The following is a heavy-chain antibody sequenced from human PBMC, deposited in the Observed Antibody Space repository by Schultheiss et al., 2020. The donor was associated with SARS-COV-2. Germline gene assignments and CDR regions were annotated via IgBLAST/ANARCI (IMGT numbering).Heavy chain of an antibody. CDR3: AKDMWKSIVLMVYANHYGMDV. CDR2: ISGSGGST. J-gene: IGHJ6*02. CDR1: GFAFSSYV. D-gene: IGHD2-8*01. V-gene: IGHV3-23*01. Sequence: GGSLRLSCAASGFAFSSYVLHWVRRAPGKGLEWVSAISGSGGSTYYADSVKGRFTISRDNAKNSLYLQMNSLRDEDTAVYYCAKDMWKSIVLMVYANHYGMDVWGQGTTVTVSS.